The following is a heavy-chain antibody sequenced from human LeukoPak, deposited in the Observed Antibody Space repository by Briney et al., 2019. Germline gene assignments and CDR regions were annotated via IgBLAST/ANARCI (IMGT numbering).Heavy chain of an antibody. V-gene: IGHV4-61*01. CDR2: IYYSGST. CDR3: ARGGSGTAREIDY. Sequence: SETLSLTCTVSGGSISGSSYYWSWIRQPPGKGLEWIGYIYYSGSTNYNPSLKSRVTISVDTSKNQFSLKLSSVTAADTAVYYCARGGSGTAREIDYWGQGTLVTVSS. D-gene: IGHD5-18*01. CDR1: GGSISGSSYY. J-gene: IGHJ4*02.